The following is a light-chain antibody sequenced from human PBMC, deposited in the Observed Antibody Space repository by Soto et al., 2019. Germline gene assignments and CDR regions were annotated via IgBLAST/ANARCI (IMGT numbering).Light chain of an antibody. CDR3: QQRSVWLT. CDR1: RTVSSY. CDR2: DAS. J-gene: IGKJ4*01. V-gene: IGKV3-11*01. Sequence: EIVLTQSPATLSLSPGERATLSCRASRTVSSYLAWYQQKPGQAPRLLIYDASNRATGTPARFSGSGSGTDFTLTISSLEPEDSAVYYCQQRSVWLTFGGGTKVEIK.